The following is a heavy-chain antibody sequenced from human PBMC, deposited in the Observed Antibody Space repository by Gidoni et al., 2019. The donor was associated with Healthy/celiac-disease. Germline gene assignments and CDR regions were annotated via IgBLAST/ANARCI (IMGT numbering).Heavy chain of an antibody. CDR1: GFTFSSYS. CDR3: ARDYYDSSERNDY. D-gene: IGHD3-22*01. CDR2: ISSSSSYI. Sequence: GSLRLSCAASGFTFSSYSMNWGRQAPGKGLEWVSSISSSSSYIYYADSVKGRFTISRYNAKNSLYLQMNSLRAEDTAVYYCARDYYDSSERNDYWGQGTLVTVSS. J-gene: IGHJ4*02. V-gene: IGHV3-21*01.